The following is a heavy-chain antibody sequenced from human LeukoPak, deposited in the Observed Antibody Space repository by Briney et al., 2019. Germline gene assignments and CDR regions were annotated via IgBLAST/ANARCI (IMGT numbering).Heavy chain of an antibody. V-gene: IGHV4-61*02. CDR3: ARHLPSDDAFDI. CDR1: GGSISSGSYY. J-gene: IGHJ3*02. Sequence: SSDTLSLTCTVSGGSISSGSYYWSWIRQPAGKGLEWVGRIDRSGSTNYNPSLKSRVTISVDTSKNQFSLRLSSVTAADTALYYCARHLPSDDAFDIWGQGTMVTVSS. CDR2: IDRSGST.